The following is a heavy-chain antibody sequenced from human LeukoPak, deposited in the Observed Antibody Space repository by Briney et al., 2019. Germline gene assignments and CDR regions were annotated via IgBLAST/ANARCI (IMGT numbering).Heavy chain of an antibody. CDR3: ARTNSDYYFQVDY. CDR2: IYYSGSA. V-gene: IGHV4-28*01. J-gene: IGHJ4*02. D-gene: IGHD3-22*01. CDR1: GYSISSGNW. Sequence: SETLSLTCAVSGYSISSGNWWAWIRQPPAKGLEWIGYIYYSGSAYYNPSLKSRVTMSVDTSKNQFSLKLSSVTAVDTAVYYCARTNSDYYFQVDYWGQGTLVTVSS.